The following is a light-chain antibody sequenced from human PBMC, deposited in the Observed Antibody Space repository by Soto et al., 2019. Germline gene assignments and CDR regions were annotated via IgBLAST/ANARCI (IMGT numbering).Light chain of an antibody. Sequence: EIVLTQSPGTLSLSPGERATLSCRASQSVSSSYLAWYQQKPGQAPRLLIYGASSRATGIPDRFRGSGSGTDFTLTISLLETEDFAVYYCQQYGSSRTFGQGTKVEIK. V-gene: IGKV3-20*01. CDR3: QQYGSSRT. J-gene: IGKJ1*01. CDR2: GAS. CDR1: QSVSSSY.